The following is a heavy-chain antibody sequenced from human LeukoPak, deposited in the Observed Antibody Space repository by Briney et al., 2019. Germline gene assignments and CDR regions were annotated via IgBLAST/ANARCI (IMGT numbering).Heavy chain of an antibody. V-gene: IGHV4-59*01. J-gene: IGHJ4*02. D-gene: IGHD6-19*01. CDR2: IYYSGTT. CDR1: GGSISSYY. CDR3: ARGGGGEYSSGWYDY. Sequence: SETLSLTCTVSGGSISSYYWSRIRQPPGKGLEWIGYIYYSGTTNYNPSLKSRVTISVATSKNQFSLNLSSVTAADTAVYYCARGGGGEYSSGWYDYWGQGTLVTVSS.